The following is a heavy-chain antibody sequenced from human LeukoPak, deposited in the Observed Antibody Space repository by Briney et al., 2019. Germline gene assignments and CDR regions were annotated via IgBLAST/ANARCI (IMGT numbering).Heavy chain of an antibody. Sequence: PSETLSLTCTVSGGSISSGSYYWSWIRQPAGKGLEWIGRIYTSGSTNYNPSLKSRVTISVDKSKNQFSLKLTSVTAADTAVYYCARVVVVGALYYFDCWGQGTLVTVSS. J-gene: IGHJ4*02. CDR2: IYTSGST. V-gene: IGHV4-61*02. CDR3: ARVVVVGALYYFDC. CDR1: GGSISSGSYY. D-gene: IGHD1-26*01.